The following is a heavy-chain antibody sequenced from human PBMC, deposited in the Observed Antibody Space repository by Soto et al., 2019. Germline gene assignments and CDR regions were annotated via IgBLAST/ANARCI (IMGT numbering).Heavy chain of an antibody. CDR1: GYTFTSYD. D-gene: IGHD4-17*01. J-gene: IGHJ5*02. Sequence: ASVKVSCKASGYTFTSYDISWVRQAPGQGLEWMGWISAYNGNTNYAQKLQGRVTMTTDTSTSTAYMELRSLRSDDTAVYYCARSYGDYEGTWFDPWGQGTLVTVSS. CDR3: ARSYGDYEGTWFDP. CDR2: ISAYNGNT. V-gene: IGHV1-18*01.